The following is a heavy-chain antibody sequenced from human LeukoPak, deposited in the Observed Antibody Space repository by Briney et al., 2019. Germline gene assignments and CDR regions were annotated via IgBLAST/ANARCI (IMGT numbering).Heavy chain of an antibody. J-gene: IGHJ4*02. CDR1: GFTFSSYE. CDR3: ARLGNYVWGSYRDYYFDY. CDR2: ISSSGSTI. D-gene: IGHD3-16*02. Sequence: GGSLRLSCAASGFTFSSYEMNWVRQAPGKGLEWVSYISSSGSTIYYADSVKGRFTISRDNAKNSLYLQMNSLRAEDTAGYYCARLGNYVWGSYRDYYFDYWGQGTLVTVSS. V-gene: IGHV3-48*03.